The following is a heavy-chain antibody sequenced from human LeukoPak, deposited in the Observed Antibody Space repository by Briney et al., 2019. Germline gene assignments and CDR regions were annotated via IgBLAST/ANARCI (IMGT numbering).Heavy chain of an antibody. CDR3: VREDTPATANY. Sequence: GGSLRLSCAASGFNFANHAMSWVRQTPGKGLEWVSAISGGGDITYYADSVTGRFTISRDNSKDTLFLQMHSLRPGDTAVYYCVREDTPATANYWGQGTLVAVSS. D-gene: IGHD2-21*02. J-gene: IGHJ4*02. CDR1: GFNFANHA. V-gene: IGHV3-23*01. CDR2: ISGGGDIT.